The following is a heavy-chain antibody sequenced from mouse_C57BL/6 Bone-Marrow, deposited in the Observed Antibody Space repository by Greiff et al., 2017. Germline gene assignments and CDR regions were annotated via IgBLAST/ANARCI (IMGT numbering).Heavy chain of an antibody. Sequence: VQLQESGAELARPGASVKLSCKASGYTFTSSGISWVQQRTGQGLEWIGEIYPRSGNTYYNEKFKGKATLTADKSSSTAYMELRSLTSEDSAVDFCANYYYGSSYDAMDYWGQGTSVTVSS. CDR3: ANYYYGSSYDAMDY. V-gene: IGHV1-81*01. CDR1: GYTFTSSG. CDR2: IYPRSGNT. D-gene: IGHD1-1*01. J-gene: IGHJ4*01.